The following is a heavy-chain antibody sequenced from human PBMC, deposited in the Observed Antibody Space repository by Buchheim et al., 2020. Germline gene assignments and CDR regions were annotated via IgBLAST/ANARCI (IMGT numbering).Heavy chain of an antibody. Sequence: EVQLLESGGGLVQPGGSLRLSCAASGFTFSNFAMSWVRQAPGKGLEWVSMISASSGSTYYADFVKGRFNISRDNSKNTLYLQMKSLRAEDTAVYYCAKDGIVGAITPFDYWGQGSL. D-gene: IGHD1-26*01. CDR3: AKDGIVGAITPFDY. J-gene: IGHJ4*02. V-gene: IGHV3-23*01. CDR1: GFTFSNFA. CDR2: ISASSGST.